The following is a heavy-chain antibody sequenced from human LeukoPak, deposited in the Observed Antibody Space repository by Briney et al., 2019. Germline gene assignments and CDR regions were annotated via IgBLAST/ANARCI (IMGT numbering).Heavy chain of an antibody. CDR3: ARDCSDQFYYYYGMDV. Sequence: SETLSPTCTVSGGSISSYYWSWIRQPAGKGLEWIGRIYTSGSTNYNPSLKSRVTMSVDTSKNQFSLKLSSVTAADTAVYYCARDCSDQFYYYYGMDVWGQGTTVTVSS. V-gene: IGHV4-4*07. J-gene: IGHJ6*02. CDR2: IYTSGST. CDR1: GGSISSYY. D-gene: IGHD2-2*01.